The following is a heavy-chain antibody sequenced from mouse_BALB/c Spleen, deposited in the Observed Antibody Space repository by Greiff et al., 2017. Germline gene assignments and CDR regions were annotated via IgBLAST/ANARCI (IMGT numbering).Heavy chain of an antibody. J-gene: IGHJ3*01. V-gene: IGHV3-2*02. Sequence: EVKLQESGPGLVKPSQSLSLTCTVTGYSITSDYAWNWIRQFPGNKLEWMGYISYSGSTSYNPSLKSRISITRDTSKNQFFLQLNSVTTEDTATYYCAIHYYGQVFAYWGQGTLVTVSA. CDR1: GYSITSDYA. CDR3: AIHYYGQVFAY. D-gene: IGHD1-2*01. CDR2: ISYSGST.